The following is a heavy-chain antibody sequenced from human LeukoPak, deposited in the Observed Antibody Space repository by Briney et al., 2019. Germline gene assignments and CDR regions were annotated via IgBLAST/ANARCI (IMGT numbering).Heavy chain of an antibody. D-gene: IGHD2-2*01. V-gene: IGHV1-69*04. Sequence: ASVKVSCKASGGTFSSYAISWVRQAPGQGLEWMGRIIPILGIANYAQKFQGRVTITADKSTSTAYMELSSLRSEDTAVYYCARDGRTYQRPTDAFDIWGQGTMVTVSS. CDR2: IIPILGIA. CDR3: ARDGRTYQRPTDAFDI. CDR1: GGTFSSYA. J-gene: IGHJ3*02.